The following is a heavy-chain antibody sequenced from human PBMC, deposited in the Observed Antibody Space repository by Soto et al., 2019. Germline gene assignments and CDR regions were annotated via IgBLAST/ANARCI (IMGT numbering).Heavy chain of an antibody. CDR3: AHRSSVAGPYGVDV. J-gene: IGHJ6*02. Sequence: QITLKESGPTAVKPTQTLKLTCTFSGFSLNTNGVGVVWIRQPPGKALEWLALIYWNDDKRYNPSLRSRLTLTWDTSKNQVVLTMTNMDPVDTATYYCAHRSSVAGPYGVDVWGQGATVTVSS. CDR2: IYWNDDK. V-gene: IGHV2-5*01. D-gene: IGHD6-19*01. CDR1: GFSLNTNGVG.